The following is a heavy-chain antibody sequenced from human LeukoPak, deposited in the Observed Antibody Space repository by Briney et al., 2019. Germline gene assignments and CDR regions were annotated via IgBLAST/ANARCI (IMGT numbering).Heavy chain of an antibody. Sequence: PSETLSLTCTVSGGSISSYYWSWIRQPAGKGLEWIGRIYTSGSTNYNPSLKSRVTMSVDTSKNQFSLKLSSVTAADTAVYYCARDLDTAMVTGARFDYWGQGILVTVSS. D-gene: IGHD5-18*01. CDR2: IYTSGST. V-gene: IGHV4-4*07. J-gene: IGHJ4*02. CDR3: ARDLDTAMVTGARFDY. CDR1: GGSISSYY.